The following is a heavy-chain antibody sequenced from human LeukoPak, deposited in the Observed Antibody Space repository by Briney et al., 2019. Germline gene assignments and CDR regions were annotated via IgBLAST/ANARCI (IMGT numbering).Heavy chain of an antibody. Sequence: GASVKVSCKASGYTFTGYYMHWVRQAPGQGLEWMGWINPNSGGTNYAQKFQGRVTMTRDTSISTAYMELSSLRSEDTAVYYCARGDYSNYPLGAFDIWGQGTMVTVSS. CDR1: GYTFTGYY. D-gene: IGHD4-11*01. J-gene: IGHJ3*02. V-gene: IGHV1-2*02. CDR3: ARGDYSNYPLGAFDI. CDR2: INPNSGGT.